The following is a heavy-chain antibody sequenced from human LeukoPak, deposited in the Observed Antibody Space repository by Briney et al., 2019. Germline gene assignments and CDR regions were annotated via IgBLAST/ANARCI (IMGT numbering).Heavy chain of an antibody. CDR1: GFTFSSYS. CDR3: ARVRLIGGLRP. J-gene: IGHJ4*02. CDR2: ISSSSSTI. Sequence: GGSLRLSCAASGFTFSSYSMNWVRQAPGKGLEWVSYISSSSSTIYYADSVKGRFTISRDNAKNSLYLQMNCLRAEDTAVYYCARVRLIGGLRPWGQGTLVTVSS. D-gene: IGHD7-27*01. V-gene: IGHV3-48*04.